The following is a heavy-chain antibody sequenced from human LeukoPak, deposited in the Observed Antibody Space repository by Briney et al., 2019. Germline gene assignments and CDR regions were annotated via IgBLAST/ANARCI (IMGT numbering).Heavy chain of an antibody. CDR3: ARDHCTSTGCYENYYYGLDV. J-gene: IGHJ6*02. CDR1: GYTFTDDY. Sequence: ASVKVCCKASGYTFTDDYVQWVRQAPGQGLEWIGWIDPNSGGTDYAQKFQGRVTMTRDTSISTAYMELSRLRSDDTAVYYCARDHCTSTGCYENYYYGLDVWGQGTTVTVSS. D-gene: IGHD2-2*01. CDR2: IDPNSGGT. V-gene: IGHV1-2*02.